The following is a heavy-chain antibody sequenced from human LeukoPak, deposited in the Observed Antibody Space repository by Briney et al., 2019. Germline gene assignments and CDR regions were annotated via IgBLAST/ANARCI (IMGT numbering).Heavy chain of an antibody. CDR2: FYYSGTT. J-gene: IGHJ5*02. CDR1: GGSISTYY. V-gene: IGHV4-59*08. Sequence: SETLSLTCTVSGGSISTYYWSWIRQPPGKGLEWIGYFYYSGTTNYNPSLKSRVTISVDTSKNQFSLKLSSVTAADTAVYYCATSLRYFDWNHWGQGTLVTVSS. CDR3: ATSLRYFDWNH. D-gene: IGHD3-9*01.